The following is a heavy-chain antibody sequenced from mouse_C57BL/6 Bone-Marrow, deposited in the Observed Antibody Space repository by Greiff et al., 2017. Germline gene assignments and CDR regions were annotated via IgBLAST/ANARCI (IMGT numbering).Heavy chain of an antibody. V-gene: IGHV1-69*01. CDR3: ARKETAQATTDN. Sequence: QVQLQQSGAELVMPGASVKLSCKASGYTFTSYWMHWVKQRPGQGLEWIGEIDPSDSYTNYNQKFKGKSTLTVDKSSSTAYMQLSSLTSEDSAVYYCARKETAQATTDNWGQGTTLTVSS. D-gene: IGHD3-2*02. J-gene: IGHJ2*01. CDR2: IDPSDSYT. CDR1: GYTFTSYW.